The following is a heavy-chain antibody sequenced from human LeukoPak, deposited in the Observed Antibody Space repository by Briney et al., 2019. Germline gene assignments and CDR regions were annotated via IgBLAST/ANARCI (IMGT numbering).Heavy chain of an antibody. D-gene: IGHD5-12*01. J-gene: IGHJ6*02. CDR1: GVSISSYY. CDR3: ARGLGRYYYYGMDV. CDR2: IYYSGST. V-gene: IGHV4-59*01. Sequence: PSETLSLTCTVSGVSISSYYWSWIRQPPGKGLEWLGYIYYSGSTNYNPSLMSRVTISVDTSKNQFSLKLSSVTAADTAVYYCARGLGRYYYYGMDVWGQGTTVTVSS.